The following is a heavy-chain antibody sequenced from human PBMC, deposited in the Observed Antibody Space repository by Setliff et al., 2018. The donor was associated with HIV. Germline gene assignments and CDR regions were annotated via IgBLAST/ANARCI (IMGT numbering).Heavy chain of an antibody. CDR3: ARAYDILTGYFDY. D-gene: IGHD3-9*01. J-gene: IGHJ4*02. Sequence: ASVKVSCKASGYTFTSYGLNWVRQAPGQGLEWMGWISVYNGYTNYAQKLQDRVTLTTDTSTSTAYMELRSLRSDDTAVYYCARAYDILTGYFDYWGQGTLVTVSS. V-gene: IGHV1-18*01. CDR2: ISVYNGYT. CDR1: GYTFTSYG.